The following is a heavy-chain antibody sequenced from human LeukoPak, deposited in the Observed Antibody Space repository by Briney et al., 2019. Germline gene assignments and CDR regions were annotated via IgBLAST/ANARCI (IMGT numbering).Heavy chain of an antibody. CDR2: IRNDGSIR. Sequence: HPGGSLRLSCAPSGFTSSSYGMHWVRQAPGKGLEWVAFIRNDGSIRYYADSLKGRFTISRDNSKNTLYLQMSSLRVDDTAVYYCAKGRAGMVRGVCDYWGQGTLVTVSS. CDR3: AKGRAGMVRGVCDY. V-gene: IGHV3-30*02. D-gene: IGHD3-10*01. CDR1: GFTSSSYG. J-gene: IGHJ4*02.